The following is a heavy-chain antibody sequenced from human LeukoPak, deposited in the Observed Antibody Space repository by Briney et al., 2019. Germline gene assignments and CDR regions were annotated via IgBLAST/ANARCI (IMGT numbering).Heavy chain of an antibody. Sequence: GASRRPSCAAAGSCVSDYWMSFVRQPAGKRREWVANIRQDGSEKYCVDSVKGRFTISRDNAKNSLYLQMNSLRAEDTTVYYCAREYCGGDCGMRPIDYWGQGTLVTVSS. CDR1: GSCVSDYW. V-gene: IGHV3-7*01. CDR2: IRQDGSEK. D-gene: IGHD2-21*02. J-gene: IGHJ4*02. CDR3: AREYCGGDCGMRPIDY.